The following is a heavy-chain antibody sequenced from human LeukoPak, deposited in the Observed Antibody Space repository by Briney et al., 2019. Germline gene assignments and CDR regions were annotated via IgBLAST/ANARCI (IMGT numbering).Heavy chain of an antibody. CDR2: IIPIFGTA. V-gene: IGHV1-69*13. CDR3: ARDKDVLEWLTGMDV. J-gene: IGHJ6*02. Sequence: SVKVSCKASGGTFSSYAISWVRQAPGQGLEWMGGIIPIFGTANYAQKFQGRVTITADESTSTAYMELSSLRSEDTAVYYCARDKDVLEWLTGMDVWGQGTTVTVSS. D-gene: IGHD3-3*01. CDR1: GGTFSSYA.